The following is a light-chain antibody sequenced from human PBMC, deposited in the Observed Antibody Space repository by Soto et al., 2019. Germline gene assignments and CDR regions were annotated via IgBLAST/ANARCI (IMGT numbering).Light chain of an antibody. V-gene: IGLV1-44*01. Sequence: QSVLTQPPSASGTPGQRVTISCSGGNSNIGSNTVTWYQQLPGTAPKLLIYSTSQRSSGVPGRFSGSKSGASAFLSISGLQSEDEADYYCAAWDDRLDVYVFGTGTKLTVL. CDR2: STS. CDR3: AAWDDRLDVYV. J-gene: IGLJ1*01. CDR1: NSNIGSNT.